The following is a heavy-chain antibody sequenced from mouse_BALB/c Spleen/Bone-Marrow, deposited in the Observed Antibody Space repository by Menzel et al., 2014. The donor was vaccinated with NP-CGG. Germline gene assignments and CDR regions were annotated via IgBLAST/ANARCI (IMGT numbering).Heavy chain of an antibody. Sequence: VQLKESGPELVKPGASVKISCKTSGYTFTEYTMHWVKQSQGKSLEWIGGINPNNGGTSYNQKFKGKATLTVDKSSSTAYMELRSLTSEDSAVYYCARRYYGPYVMDNWGQGTSVTVPS. J-gene: IGHJ4*01. V-gene: IGHV1-18*01. D-gene: IGHD1-2*01. CDR3: ARRYYGPYVMDN. CDR1: GYTFTEYT. CDR2: INPNNGGT.